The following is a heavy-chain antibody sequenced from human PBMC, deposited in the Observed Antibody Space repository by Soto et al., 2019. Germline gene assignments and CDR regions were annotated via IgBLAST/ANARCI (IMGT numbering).Heavy chain of an antibody. CDR2: IIDSGAST. V-gene: IGHV3-23*01. Sequence: GGSLRLSCAASGFTFSSCAMGWVRQAPGKGLEWVSDIIDSGASTYYADSVQGRFTISRDNSKSTLYLQMNSLRAEDTALYYCAKGRRYYYYYGVDVWGQGTTVTVSS. CDR3: AKGRRYYYYYGVDV. J-gene: IGHJ6*02. CDR1: GFTFSSCA.